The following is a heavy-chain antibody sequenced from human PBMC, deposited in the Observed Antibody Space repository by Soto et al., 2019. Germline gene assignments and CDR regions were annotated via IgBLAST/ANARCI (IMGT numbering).Heavy chain of an antibody. D-gene: IGHD3-10*01. Sequence: GGSLRLSCAASGFTFSSYGMHWVRQAPGKGLEWVAVIWYDGSNKYYADSVKGRFTISRDNSKNTLYLQMNSLRAEDTAVYYCARDLRFGELLFDYWGQGTLVTVSS. J-gene: IGHJ4*02. CDR3: ARDLRFGELLFDY. CDR2: IWYDGSNK. V-gene: IGHV3-33*01. CDR1: GFTFSSYG.